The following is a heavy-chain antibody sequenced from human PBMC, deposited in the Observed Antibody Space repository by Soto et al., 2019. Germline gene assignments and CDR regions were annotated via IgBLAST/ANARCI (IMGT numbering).Heavy chain of an antibody. J-gene: IGHJ6*02. Sequence: SETLSLTCTVSGGAISSCAYYWSCIRQHPGKGLEWIGYISYLGSTYENPSLYSRVTISVDKSKNQFALKLSSVTAADTAVYYCARLPDQYYYYYGMDVWGQGTTVT. CDR3: ARLPDQYYYYYGMDV. CDR1: GGAISSCAYY. V-gene: IGHV4-31*03. D-gene: IGHD2-2*01. CDR2: ISYLGST.